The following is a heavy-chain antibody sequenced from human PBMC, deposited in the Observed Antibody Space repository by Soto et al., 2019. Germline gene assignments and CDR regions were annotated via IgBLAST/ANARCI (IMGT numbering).Heavy chain of an antibody. D-gene: IGHD2-21*01. CDR1: GGSISDGAYY. J-gene: IGHJ4*02. V-gene: IGHV4-30-4*01. CDR3: ASGVSGDKVDQ. CDR2: IYNSGNT. Sequence: QVQLQESGPGLVKPSQTLSLTCTVSGGSISDGAYYWSWIRQPPGKGLEWIAHIYNSGNTYNNPSLRSRITISLAASKSQFSLNLSSVTAADTAVYYCASGVSGDKVDQWGQGTLVTVSS.